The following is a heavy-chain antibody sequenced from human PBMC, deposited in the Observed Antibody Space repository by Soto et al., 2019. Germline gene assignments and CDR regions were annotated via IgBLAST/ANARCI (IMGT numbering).Heavy chain of an antibody. CDR2: IRPDGSNT. CDR1: GFLFRSYW. D-gene: IGHD1-7*01. CDR3: VRGTSAGKGVDV. V-gene: IGHV3-74*01. Sequence: EVQLVESGGDLVQPGESLRLSCVPSGFLFRSYWMHWVRQTPAKGLVWVSEIRPDGSNTNYADSVRGRFTMSRDNAKNALYLQMNSLRVEDTGVYYCVRGTSAGKGVDVWGQGTTVIVSS. J-gene: IGHJ6*02.